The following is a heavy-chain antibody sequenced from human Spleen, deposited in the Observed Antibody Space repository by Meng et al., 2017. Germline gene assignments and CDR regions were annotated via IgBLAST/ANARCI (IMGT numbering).Heavy chain of an antibody. D-gene: IGHD4-11*01. CDR1: GGSFSDYY. CDR2: INHSGST. J-gene: IGHJ4*02. Sequence: QLQQVGPGLLKPSETRSLTCVVSGGSFSDYYWSWIRQPPGKGLEWIGEINHSGSTNYNPSLESRATISVDTSQNNLSLKLSSVTAADSAVYYCARGPTTMAHDFDYWGQGTLVTVSS. CDR3: ARGPTTMAHDFDY. V-gene: IGHV4-34*01.